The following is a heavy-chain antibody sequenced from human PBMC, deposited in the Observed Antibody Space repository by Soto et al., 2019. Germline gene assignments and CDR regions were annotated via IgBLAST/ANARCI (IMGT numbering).Heavy chain of an antibody. V-gene: IGHV3-15*01. D-gene: IGHD1-26*01. J-gene: IGHJ4*02. Sequence: GGSLRLSCAASGFTFSNAWMNWVRQAPGKGLEWVGRIKSKIDGGTTDYAAPVKGRFTISRDESENTLYLQMKSLKTEDTAVYYCTARQSGSYFGDFDSWGLGTLVTVSS. CDR1: GFTFSNAW. CDR3: TARQSGSYFGDFDS. CDR2: IKSKIDGGTT.